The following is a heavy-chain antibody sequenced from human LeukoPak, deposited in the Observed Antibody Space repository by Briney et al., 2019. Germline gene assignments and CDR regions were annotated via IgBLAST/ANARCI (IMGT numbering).Heavy chain of an antibody. J-gene: IGHJ4*02. CDR1: GFIFSNFE. CDR2: INSGATSE. CDR3: ARVICTGGSCFQNDY. D-gene: IGHD2-8*02. Sequence: GGSLRLSCTASGFIFSNFEMNWVRQAPGKGPQWLAYINSGATSEYYADSVKGRFTISRDNAKNSLYLQMNSLGVQDTAIYYCARVICTGGSCFQNDYWGQGTLVTVSS. V-gene: IGHV3-48*03.